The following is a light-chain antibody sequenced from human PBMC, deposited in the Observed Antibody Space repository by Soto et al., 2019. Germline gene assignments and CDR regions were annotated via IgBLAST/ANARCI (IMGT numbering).Light chain of an antibody. CDR2: DVS. J-gene: IGLJ1*01. V-gene: IGLV2-11*01. CDR1: SSDVGGYSY. Sequence: QSVLTQPRSVSGSPGHSVTISCTGTSSDVGGYSYVSWYQQHPGKATKLMISDVSKRPSGVPDRFSGSKFGNTASLTISGLQAEDEADYYCCSYAGAFTYVFGSGTKLTVL. CDR3: CSYAGAFTYV.